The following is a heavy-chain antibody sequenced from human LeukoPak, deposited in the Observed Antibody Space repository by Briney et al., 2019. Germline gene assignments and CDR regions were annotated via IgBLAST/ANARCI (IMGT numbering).Heavy chain of an antibody. Sequence: PSETLSLTCTVSGGSISSYYWSWIRQPAGKGLEWIGRIYTSGSTNYNPSLKSRVTMSVDTSKNQFSLKLSSVTAADTAVYYCARDLPYCTNGVCYIHNWFDPWAREPWSPSPQ. CDR2: IYTSGST. CDR3: ARDLPYCTNGVCYIHNWFDP. V-gene: IGHV4-4*07. CDR1: GGSISSYY. J-gene: IGHJ5*02. D-gene: IGHD2-8*01.